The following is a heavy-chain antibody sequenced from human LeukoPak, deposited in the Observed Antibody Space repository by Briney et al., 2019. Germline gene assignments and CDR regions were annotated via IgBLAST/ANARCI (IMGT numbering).Heavy chain of an antibody. CDR2: IYSCGST. V-gene: IGHV3-53*01. J-gene: IGHJ4*02. CDR3: ARQVGASTTFDS. CDR1: GFTVSSNY. D-gene: IGHD1-26*01. Sequence: GGSLRLSCAASGFTVSSNYMSWVRQAPGKGLEWVSVIYSCGSTYYADSVKGRFTISRDNSRNTLYLQMNSLRAEDTAVYYCARQVGASTTFDSWGQGTLVTVSS.